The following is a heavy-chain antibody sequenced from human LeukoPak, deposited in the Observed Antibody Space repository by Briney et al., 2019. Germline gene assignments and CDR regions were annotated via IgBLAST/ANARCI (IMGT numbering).Heavy chain of an antibody. J-gene: IGHJ6*03. Sequence: SETLSLTCTVSGGSISSYYWSWIRQPPGKGLEWIGYIYYSGSTNYNPSLKSRVTISVDTSKNQFSLKLSSVTAADTAVYYCARIMGIAVAGPTGRYMDVWGKGTTVTVPS. D-gene: IGHD6-19*01. CDR1: GGSISSYY. V-gene: IGHV4-59*01. CDR3: ARIMGIAVAGPTGRYMDV. CDR2: IYYSGST.